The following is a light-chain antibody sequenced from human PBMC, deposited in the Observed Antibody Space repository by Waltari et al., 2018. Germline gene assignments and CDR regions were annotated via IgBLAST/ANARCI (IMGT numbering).Light chain of an antibody. J-gene: IGLJ3*02. Sequence: QSALTQPASVSGSPGQSITISCTGTSSDVGFYNYVSRYQQHPGKAPKLMIYDVSEPPSGVSNRFSGSKSGNTASLTISGLQADDEADYYCNSYTGSSSWVFGGGTKLTV. CDR3: NSYTGSSSWV. V-gene: IGLV2-14*01. CDR1: SSDVGFYNY. CDR2: DVS.